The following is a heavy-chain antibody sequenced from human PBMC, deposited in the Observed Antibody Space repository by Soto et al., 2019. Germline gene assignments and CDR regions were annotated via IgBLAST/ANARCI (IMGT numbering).Heavy chain of an antibody. V-gene: IGHV4-34*01. CDR2: INHRGST. Sequence: SETLSLTCAVYGGSFSGYYWSWIRQPPGKGLEWIGEINHRGSTNYNPSLKSRVTISVDTSKNQFSLKLSSVTAADTAVYYCARGGGSYWSYYYGMDVWGQGTTVTVSS. D-gene: IGHD1-26*01. CDR3: ARGGGSYWSYYYGMDV. J-gene: IGHJ6*02. CDR1: GGSFSGYY.